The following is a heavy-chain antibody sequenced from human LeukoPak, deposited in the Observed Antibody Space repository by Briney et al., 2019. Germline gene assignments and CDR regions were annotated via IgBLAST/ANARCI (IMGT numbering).Heavy chain of an antibody. J-gene: IGHJ4*02. V-gene: IGHV4-34*01. CDR3: ARGHTSGVDY. Sequence: PSETLSLTCAVYGGSFSGYYWSWIRQPPGKGLEWMGEINHIGSTNYNPSLKSRVTISVDTSKNQFSLKLSSVTAADTAVYYCARGHTSGVDYWGQGTLVTVSS. CDR1: GGSFSGYY. CDR2: INHIGST. D-gene: IGHD2-8*01.